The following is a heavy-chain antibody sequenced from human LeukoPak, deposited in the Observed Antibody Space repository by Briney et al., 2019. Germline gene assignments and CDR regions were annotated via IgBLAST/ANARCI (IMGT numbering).Heavy chain of an antibody. Sequence: GGSLRLSCAASGFTVSSNYMSWVRQAPGKGLEWVSVIYSGGSTYYADSVKGRFTISRDNSKNTLYLQMNSLRAEDTAVYYCASSSGYSGFRWFDPWGQGTLVTVSS. CDR1: GFTVSSNY. CDR2: IYSGGST. CDR3: ASSSGYSGFRWFDP. J-gene: IGHJ5*02. D-gene: IGHD6-19*01. V-gene: IGHV3-66*01.